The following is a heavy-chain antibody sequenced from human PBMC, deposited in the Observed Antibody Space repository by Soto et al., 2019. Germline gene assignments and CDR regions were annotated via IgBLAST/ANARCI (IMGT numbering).Heavy chain of an antibody. V-gene: IGHV1-69*01. CDR2: IISTVDSA. D-gene: IGHD3-10*01. J-gene: IGHJ6*02. CDR3: AVAAVREIMAQESSGMAV. Sequence: QVQLVQSGAEVKTPGSSVKVSCKASGGTLSDYAISWVRQAPGQGLEWMGGIISTVDSANYAQNFQGRLTISADESTSTANLELSSLRSDDTAVYYCAVAAVREIMAQESSGMAVWGQGTTVIVSS. CDR1: GGTLSDYA.